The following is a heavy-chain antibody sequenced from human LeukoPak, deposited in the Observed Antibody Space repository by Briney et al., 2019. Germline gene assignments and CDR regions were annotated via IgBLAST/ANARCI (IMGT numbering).Heavy chain of an antibody. D-gene: IGHD3-10*01. CDR2: ISSSSSII. CDR3: AKEYYYGSGAFDY. V-gene: IGHV3-48*01. J-gene: IGHJ4*02. CDR1: GLTFSTYS. Sequence: GGSLRLSCAASGLTFSTYSMNWVRQAPGKGLEWVSYISSSSSIIYYADSVKGRFTISRDNAKNSLYLQMNSLRAEDTAVYYCAKEYYYGSGAFDYWGQGTLVTVSS.